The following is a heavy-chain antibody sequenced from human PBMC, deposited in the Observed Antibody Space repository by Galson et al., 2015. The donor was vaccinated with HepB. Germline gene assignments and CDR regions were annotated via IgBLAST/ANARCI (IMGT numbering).Heavy chain of an antibody. CDR2: VNPTDSDT. V-gene: IGHV1-46*01. CDR1: GYTFTSYY. Sequence: SVKASCKASGYTFTSYYIHWLRQVPGQGLEWMGIVNPTDSDTTFAQKFRGRVTLTRDTSTGTAYMGLSSLTSEDTAVYYCARGFGPAATRRGYSYYGMDVWGQGTTVIVSS. CDR3: ARGFGPAATRRGYSYYGMDV. J-gene: IGHJ6*02. D-gene: IGHD2-2*01.